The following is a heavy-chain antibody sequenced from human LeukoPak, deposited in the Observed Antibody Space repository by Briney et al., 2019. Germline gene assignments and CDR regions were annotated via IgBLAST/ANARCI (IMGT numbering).Heavy chain of an antibody. J-gene: IGHJ3*02. CDR1: GGSFSGYY. Sequence: PSETLSLTCAVYGGSFSGYYWSWIRQPPGKGLEWIGEINHSGSTNYNPSLKSRVTISVDTSKNQFSLKLSSVTAADTAVYYCARDAGTIFGVIRFAFDIWGQGTMVTVSS. D-gene: IGHD3-3*01. V-gene: IGHV4-34*01. CDR2: INHSGST. CDR3: ARDAGTIFGVIRFAFDI.